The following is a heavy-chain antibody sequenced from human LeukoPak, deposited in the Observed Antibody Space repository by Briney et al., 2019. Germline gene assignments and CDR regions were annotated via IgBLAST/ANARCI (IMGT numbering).Heavy chain of an antibody. CDR1: RGSIRTADYY. J-gene: IGHJ5*01. CDR2: IYFSGTP. V-gene: IGHV4-39*01. D-gene: IGHD6-13*01. Sequence: SETLSLTCTVSRGSIRTADYYWAWVRQPPGEGLEWVGSIYFSGTPYFNPSLKSRVAVSIDTSKTQFSLKVTSVTASDTAVYFCARTSSWYAGAWFDSWGQGTLVTVSS. CDR3: ARTSSWYAGAWFDS.